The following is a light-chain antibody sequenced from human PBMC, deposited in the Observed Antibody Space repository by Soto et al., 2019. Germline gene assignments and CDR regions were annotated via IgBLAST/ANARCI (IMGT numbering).Light chain of an antibody. CDR1: QSISSW. Sequence: DVQLTQSPSSLSASVGDRFTITCLASQSISSWLAWYQQKPGKAPKLLIYKASSLESGVPSRFSGSGSGTEFTLTISSLQPDDFATHYCQQYNSYSTFGQGTKVDIK. CDR2: KAS. J-gene: IGKJ1*01. V-gene: IGKV1-5*03. CDR3: QQYNSYST.